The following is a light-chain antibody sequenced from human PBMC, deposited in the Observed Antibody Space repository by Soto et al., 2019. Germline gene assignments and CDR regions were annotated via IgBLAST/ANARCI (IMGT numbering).Light chain of an antibody. J-gene: IGKJ4*01. V-gene: IGKV1-39*01. CDR1: QSISSY. Sequence: DIQMTQSPSSLSASVGDRVTITCRASQSISSYLNWYQQKPGKAPKLLIYAASSLQSGVPSRFTXSRSGTDFTLTISRLQPEDFATYHCQQSYSTPRAFTFGGGTKAEIK. CDR3: QQSYSTPRAFT. CDR2: AAS.